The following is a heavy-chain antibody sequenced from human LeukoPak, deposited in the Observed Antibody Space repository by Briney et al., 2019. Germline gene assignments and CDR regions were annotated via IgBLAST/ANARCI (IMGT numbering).Heavy chain of an antibody. Sequence: SATLSLTCSGSGDSITSRNWWTWVRQTPEKGLEWIGEIFHTGSTNSNPSVESQVNISIDKSKNQFSLMLTYVTSADTALYYCARGMWFDTLFSAFDVWGQGTMVSVSS. J-gene: IGHJ3*01. CDR3: ARGMWFDTLFSAFDV. CDR2: IFHTGST. CDR1: GDSITSRNW. V-gene: IGHV4-4*02. D-gene: IGHD3-10*01.